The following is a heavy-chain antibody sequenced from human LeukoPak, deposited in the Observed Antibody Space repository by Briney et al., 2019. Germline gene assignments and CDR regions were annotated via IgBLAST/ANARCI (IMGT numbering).Heavy chain of an antibody. CDR3: ARHLGGYYYDYFDY. Sequence: SETLSLTCTVSGGSISSSSYYWSWIRQPPGKGLEWIGEINHSGSTNYNPSLKSRVTISVDTSKNQFSLKLSSVTAADTAVYYCARHLGGYYYDYFDYWGQGTLVTVSS. J-gene: IGHJ4*02. D-gene: IGHD3-22*01. CDR2: INHSGST. CDR1: GGSISSSSYY. V-gene: IGHV4-39*01.